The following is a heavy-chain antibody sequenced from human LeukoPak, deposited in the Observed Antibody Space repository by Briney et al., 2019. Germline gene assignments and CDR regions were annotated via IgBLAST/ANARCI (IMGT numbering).Heavy chain of an antibody. D-gene: IGHD2-2*01. CDR3: ARVRYCSSTSCSSGYSDY. Sequence: KPGGSLRLSCAASGFTFTGYYMHWVRQAPGQGLEWMGWINPNSGGTNYAQKFQGRVTMTRDTSISTAYMDLSRLRSDDTAIYYCARVRYCSSTSCSSGYSDYRGQGTLVTVSS. J-gene: IGHJ4*02. CDR2: INPNSGGT. CDR1: GFTFTGYY. V-gene: IGHV1-2*02.